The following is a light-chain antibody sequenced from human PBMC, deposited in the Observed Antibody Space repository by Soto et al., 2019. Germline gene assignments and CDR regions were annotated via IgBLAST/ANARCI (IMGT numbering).Light chain of an antibody. V-gene: IGLV2-14*01. CDR3: RAYSVTNTLGV. Sequence: QSALTQPASVSGSPGQSITLSCTGTSSDVGAYDYVSWYQQYPGRAPKLMIYEVANRPSGVSDRFSGSKSGNTASLTILGLQAEDEADYYCRAYSVTNTLGVFGGGTKVTVL. CDR1: SSDVGAYDY. J-gene: IGLJ3*02. CDR2: EVA.